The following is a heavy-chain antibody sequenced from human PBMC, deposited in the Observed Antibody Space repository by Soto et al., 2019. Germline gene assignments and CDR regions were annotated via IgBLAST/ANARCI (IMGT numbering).Heavy chain of an antibody. D-gene: IGHD1-7*01. CDR2: ISAYNGNT. Sequence: ASVKVSCKASGYTFTSYGISWVRQAPGQGLEWMGWISAYNGNTNYAQKLQGRVTMTTDTSTSTAYMELRSLRSDDTAVYYCARQSITGTTSYVSPNGWFDPWGQGTLVTVSS. J-gene: IGHJ5*02. CDR3: ARQSITGTTSYVSPNGWFDP. CDR1: GYTFTSYG. V-gene: IGHV1-18*01.